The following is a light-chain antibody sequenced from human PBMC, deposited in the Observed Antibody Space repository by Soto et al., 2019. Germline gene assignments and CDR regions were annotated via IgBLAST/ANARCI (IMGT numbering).Light chain of an antibody. J-gene: IGLJ1*01. CDR3: AAWDDSLNILYV. CDR2: SNN. CDR1: SSNIGSNT. Sequence: QSVLTQPPSASGTPGQRVTISCSGSSSNIGSNTVNWYQQLPGTAPKLLIYSNNQRPSGVPDRFSGSKSGTSASLAISGLQSEDEADYYCAAWDDSLNILYVYGT. V-gene: IGLV1-44*01.